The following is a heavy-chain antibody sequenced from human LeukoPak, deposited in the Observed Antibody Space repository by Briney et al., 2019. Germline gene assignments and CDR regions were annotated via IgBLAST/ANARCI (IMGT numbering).Heavy chain of an antibody. CDR1: GFTFSSYW. V-gene: IGHV3-7*03. CDR2: IKQDGSEK. CDR3: ARDTITIFGVVIMNYYYYYGMDV. D-gene: IGHD3-3*01. Sequence: GGSLRLSCVASGFTFSSYWMSWVRQAPGKGLEWVANIKQDGSEKYYVDSVKGRFTISRDNAKNSLYLQMNSLRAEDTAVYYCARDTITIFGVVIMNYYYYYGMDVWGQGTTVTVSS. J-gene: IGHJ6*02.